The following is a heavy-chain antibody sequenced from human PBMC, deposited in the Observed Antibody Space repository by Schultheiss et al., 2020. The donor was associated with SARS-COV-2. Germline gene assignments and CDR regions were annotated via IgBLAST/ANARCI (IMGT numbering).Heavy chain of an antibody. CDR2: ISYDGSNK. V-gene: IGHV3-30*14. Sequence: GGSLRLSCAASGFTFSNAWMSWVRQAPGKGLEWVAVISYDGSNKYYADSVKGRFTISRDNSKNTLYLQMSSLRAEDTAVYYCASMATVPPFWGQGTLVTVSS. CDR3: ASMATVPPF. CDR1: GFTFSNAW. J-gene: IGHJ4*02. D-gene: IGHD4-17*01.